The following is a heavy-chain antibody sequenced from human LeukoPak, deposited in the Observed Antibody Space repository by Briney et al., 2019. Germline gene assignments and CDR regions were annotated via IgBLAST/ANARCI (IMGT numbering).Heavy chain of an antibody. CDR1: GGSISTYY. CDR2: IYYSGSA. V-gene: IGHV4-59*01. J-gene: IGHJ4*02. CDR3: ARGDGEYTYGYYFDY. D-gene: IGHD5-18*01. Sequence: SETLSLTCTVSGGSISTYYWGWIRQPPGKGLEFIGFIYYSGSANYNPSLKSRVTISLDTSNNQFSLKLSSVTAADTAMYYCARGDGEYTYGYYFDYWGQGTLVTVSS.